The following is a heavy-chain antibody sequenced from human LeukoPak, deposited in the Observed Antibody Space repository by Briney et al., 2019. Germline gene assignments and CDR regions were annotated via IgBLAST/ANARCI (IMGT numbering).Heavy chain of an antibody. Sequence: GGSLRLSCAASGFTFSDCYMSWIRQAPGKGLEWVSYISSSGSTIYYADSVKGRFTISRDNAKNSLYLQMNSLRAEDTAVYYCAREKLLWFGERKHGAFDIWGQGTMVTVSS. J-gene: IGHJ3*02. CDR1: GFTFSDCY. D-gene: IGHD3-10*01. CDR2: ISSSGSTI. V-gene: IGHV3-11*01. CDR3: AREKLLWFGERKHGAFDI.